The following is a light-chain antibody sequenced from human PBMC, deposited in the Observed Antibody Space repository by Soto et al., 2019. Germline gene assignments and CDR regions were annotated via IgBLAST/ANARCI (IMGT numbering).Light chain of an antibody. Sequence: EIVLTQSPATLSLSPGERATLSCRASQSVSSYLAWYQQKPGQAPRLLIYDASNRATGIPARFSGSGSGTDFTLTISSLEPKDFAVYYCQQRETFGGGTKVEIK. J-gene: IGKJ4*01. V-gene: IGKV3-11*01. CDR1: QSVSSY. CDR3: QQRET. CDR2: DAS.